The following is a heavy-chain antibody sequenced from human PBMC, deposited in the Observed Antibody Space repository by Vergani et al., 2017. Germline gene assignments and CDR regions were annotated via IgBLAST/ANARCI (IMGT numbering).Heavy chain of an antibody. V-gene: IGHV5-10-1*03. D-gene: IGHD6-13*01. CDR2: IDPSDSYT. CDR1: GYSFTSYW. Sequence: EVQLVQSGAEVKKPGESLRISCKGSGYSFTSYWISWVRQMPGKGLEWMGRIDPSDSYTNYSPSFQGHVTISADKSIRTTYLPWSSLKASDTAMYYCARVHDSSSWYFSSETNWFDPWGQGTLVTVSS. CDR3: ARVHDSSSWYFSSETNWFDP. J-gene: IGHJ5*02.